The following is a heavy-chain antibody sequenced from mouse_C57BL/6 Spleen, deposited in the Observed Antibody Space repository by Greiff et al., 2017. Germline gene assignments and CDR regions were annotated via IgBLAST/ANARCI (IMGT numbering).Heavy chain of an antibody. D-gene: IGHD1-1*01. CDR2: IYPGDGDT. CDR3: GRSGYYGPFDY. CDR1: GYAFSSYW. V-gene: IGHV1-80*01. Sequence: QVQLQQSGAELVKPGASVKLSCKASGYAFSSYWMNWVKQRPGKGLEWIGQIYPGDGDTNYNGKFKGKATLTADKSSSTAYMQLSSLTSEDSAVYFCGRSGYYGPFDYWGQGTTLTVSS. J-gene: IGHJ2*01.